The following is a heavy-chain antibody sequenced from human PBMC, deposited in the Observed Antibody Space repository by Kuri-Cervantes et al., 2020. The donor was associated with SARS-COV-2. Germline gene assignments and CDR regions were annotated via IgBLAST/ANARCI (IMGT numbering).Heavy chain of an antibody. D-gene: IGHD4-17*01. Sequence: GESLKISCSASGFTFSSYAMHWVRQAPGKGLEYVSAISSNGGSTYYADSVKGRFTISRDNSKNTLYLQMNSLRAEDTAVYYCSTEAQAYYYYYGMDVWGQGTTVTVSS. CDR2: ISSNGGST. J-gene: IGHJ6*02. CDR3: STEAQAYYYYYGMDV. V-gene: IGHV3-64*04. CDR1: GFTFSSYA.